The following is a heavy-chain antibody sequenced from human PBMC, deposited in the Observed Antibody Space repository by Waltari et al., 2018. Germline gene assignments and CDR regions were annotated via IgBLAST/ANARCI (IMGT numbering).Heavy chain of an antibody. CDR1: GFTFSRYA. Sequence: EVQLLESGGGLVQPGGSLRLSCAASGFTFSRYAMSWVRQAPGKGLEWVSAISGSGGSTYYADSVKGRFTISRDNSKNTLYLQMNSLRAEDTAVYYCAKGGRQGRGEYYFDYWGQGTLVTVSS. D-gene: IGHD3-10*01. CDR2: ISGSGGST. V-gene: IGHV3-23*01. CDR3: AKGGRQGRGEYYFDY. J-gene: IGHJ4*02.